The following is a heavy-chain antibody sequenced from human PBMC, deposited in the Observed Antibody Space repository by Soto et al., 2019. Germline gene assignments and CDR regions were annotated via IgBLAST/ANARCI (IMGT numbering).Heavy chain of an antibody. J-gene: IGHJ6*02. D-gene: IGHD2-2*01. Sequence: QVPLVESGGGVVQPGRSLRLSCAASGFTFSTYGMHWVRQAPGKGLEWVAVIWYDGSNKYYADSVKGRFTISRDNSKNTLYLQMNSLRAEDTAVYYCAREDIVVVPAAIRVNYYYYGVDVWGQGTTVTVSS. CDR2: IWYDGSNK. V-gene: IGHV3-33*01. CDR3: AREDIVVVPAAIRVNYYYYGVDV. CDR1: GFTFSTYG.